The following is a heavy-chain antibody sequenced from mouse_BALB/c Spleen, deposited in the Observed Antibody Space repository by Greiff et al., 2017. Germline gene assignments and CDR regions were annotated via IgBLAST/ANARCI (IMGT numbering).Heavy chain of an antibody. CDR3: ARGGLYYGSRGGYFDV. D-gene: IGHD1-1*01. Sequence: EVKLQESGPELVKPGASVKVSCKASGYAFTSYNMYWVKQSHGKSLEWIGYIDPYNGGTSYNQKFKGKATLTVDKSSSTAYMHLNSLTSEDSAVYSCARGGLYYGSRGGYFDVWGAGTTVTVSS. V-gene: IGHV1S135*01. CDR1: GYAFTSYN. J-gene: IGHJ1*01. CDR2: IDPYNGGT.